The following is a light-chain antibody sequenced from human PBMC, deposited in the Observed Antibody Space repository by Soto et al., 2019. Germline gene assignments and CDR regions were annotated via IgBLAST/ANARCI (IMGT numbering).Light chain of an antibody. CDR1: SSDIGDYKY. J-gene: IGLJ3*02. V-gene: IGLV2-14*03. CDR2: DVS. CDR3: SSYTITSAYWV. Sequence: QSVLTQPASVSGSPGQSITISCTGTSSDIGDYKYVSWHQQHPGNPPKLIIYDVSDRPSGVSNRFSGSKSGNTASLTISGLQAEDEANYYCSSYTITSAYWVFGGGTKVTVL.